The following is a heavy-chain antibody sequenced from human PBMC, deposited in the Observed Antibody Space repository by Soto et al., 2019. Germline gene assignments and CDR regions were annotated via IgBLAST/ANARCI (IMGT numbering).Heavy chain of an antibody. CDR1: GGSISSYY. J-gene: IGHJ6*03. Sequence: ASETLSLTCTVSGGSISSYYWSWIRQPPGKGLEWIGYIYYSGSTNYNPSLKSRVTISVDTSKNQFSLKLSSLTAADTAVYYCARHALSYYDFWSGSLGYYYMDVWGKGTTVTVSS. D-gene: IGHD3-3*01. CDR2: IYYSGST. V-gene: IGHV4-59*08. CDR3: ARHALSYYDFWSGSLGYYYMDV.